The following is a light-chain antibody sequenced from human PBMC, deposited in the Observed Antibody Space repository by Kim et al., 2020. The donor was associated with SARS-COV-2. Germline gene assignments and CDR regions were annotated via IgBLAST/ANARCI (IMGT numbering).Light chain of an antibody. J-gene: IGKJ4*01. CDR1: QSVGSNY. Sequence: EIVLTQSPGTLSLSPGERATLSCRASQSVGSNYLAWYQQKPGQAPRLLIYDASTRATGIPDRFSGSGSETDFTLTISRLEPEDSAVYYCQQYGSSPALTFGGGTKLEI. CDR2: DAS. CDR3: QQYGSSPALT. V-gene: IGKV3-20*01.